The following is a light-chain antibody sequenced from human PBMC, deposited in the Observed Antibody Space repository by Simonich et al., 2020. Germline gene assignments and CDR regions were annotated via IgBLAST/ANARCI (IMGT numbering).Light chain of an antibody. Sequence: QSALTQPASVSGSPGQSITISCTGTSSDVGGYNYVSWYQQHTGKAPKLMLYDVIKRPSGVSNRFSGSKSGNTASLTISGLQAEDEADYYCSSYTSSSTFEVFGGGTKLTVL. V-gene: IGLV2-14*01. CDR2: DVI. J-gene: IGLJ2*01. CDR1: SSDVGGYNY. CDR3: SSYTSSSTFEV.